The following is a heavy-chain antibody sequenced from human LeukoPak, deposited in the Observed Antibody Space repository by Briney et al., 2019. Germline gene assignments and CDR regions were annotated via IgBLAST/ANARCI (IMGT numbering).Heavy chain of an antibody. D-gene: IGHD3-10*01. CDR2: IRSKAHSYAT. CDR3: TRLTLDTSGGSGGY. CDR1: GFTFSGFA. V-gene: IGHV3-73*01. J-gene: IGHJ4*02. Sequence: GGSLRLSCAASGFTFSGFAMHWVRQAAGKGLEWVGRIRSKAHSYATAYAASVKGRFTISRDDSKNTAYVQMNSLTTEDTAVYYRTRLTLDTSGGSGGYWGQGTLVTVSS.